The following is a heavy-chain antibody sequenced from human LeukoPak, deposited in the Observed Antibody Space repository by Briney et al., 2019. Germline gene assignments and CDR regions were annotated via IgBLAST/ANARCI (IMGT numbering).Heavy chain of an antibody. V-gene: IGHV3-48*04. CDR1: GFSFSDYH. D-gene: IGHD4-23*01. Sequence: GGSLRLSCAASGFSFSDYHMNWVRQAPGKGLEWVSYISSSSSTIFYADSVKGRFTISRDNAKNSLYLQMNSLRAEDTAVYYCARDRGTGGRYFDLWGRGTLVTVSS. CDR3: ARDRGTGGRYFDL. CDR2: ISSSSSTI. J-gene: IGHJ2*01.